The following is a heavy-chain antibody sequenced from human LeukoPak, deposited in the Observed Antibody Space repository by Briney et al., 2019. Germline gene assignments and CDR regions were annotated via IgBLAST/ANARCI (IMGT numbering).Heavy chain of an antibody. Sequence: GGSLRLSCAASGFTFSNYGMSWVRQAPGKGLEWVSAISGSGSSSYYADSVKGRFTISRDNSKNTLYLQINSLRAEDTAIYCCAKGQRTTSTFDYWGQGTLVTVSS. CDR1: GFTFSNYG. D-gene: IGHD1-1*01. CDR2: ISGSGSSS. J-gene: IGHJ4*02. V-gene: IGHV3-23*01. CDR3: AKGQRTTSTFDY.